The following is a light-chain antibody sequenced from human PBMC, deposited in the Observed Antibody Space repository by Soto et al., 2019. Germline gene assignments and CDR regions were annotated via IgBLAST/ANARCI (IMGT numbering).Light chain of an antibody. CDR3: QQYGSLPTT. J-gene: IGKJ2*01. CDR1: QSVSSSY. Sequence: EIVLTQSPGTLSLSPGERATLSCRASQSVSSSYLAWYQQKPGQAPRLLIYGTSSRATGIPDRFSGSGSGTDLTLTISRLEPEDFAVYYCQQYGSLPTTFGQGTKLEIK. V-gene: IGKV3-20*01. CDR2: GTS.